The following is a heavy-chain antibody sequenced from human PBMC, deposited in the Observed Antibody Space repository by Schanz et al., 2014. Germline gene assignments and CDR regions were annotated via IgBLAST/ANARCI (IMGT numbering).Heavy chain of an antibody. J-gene: IGHJ3*02. CDR2: ISYGTSYI. V-gene: IGHV3-21*01. D-gene: IGHD5-18*01. CDR1: GFTFSSYS. Sequence: DVHLLESGGGLVQPGGSLRLSCTASGFTFSSYSMNWVRQAPGKGLEWVSSISYGTSYIYYAESVKGRFTISRDNAKNSLYLQMNGLRAEDTAVYYCARVALPGYSSPRDAFDIWGQGTMVTVSS. CDR3: ARVALPGYSSPRDAFDI.